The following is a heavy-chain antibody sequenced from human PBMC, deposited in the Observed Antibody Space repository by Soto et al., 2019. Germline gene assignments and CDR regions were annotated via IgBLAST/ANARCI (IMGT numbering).Heavy chain of an antibody. J-gene: IGHJ4*02. CDR3: ARGYYYDFWSGYPHFDY. Sequence: GGSLRLSCSASGFTFSSYAMHWVRQAPGKGLEYVSTVSSNGSSTYYADSVKGRFTISRDNSKNTLYLQMNSLRAEDTAVYYCARGYYYDFWSGYPHFDYWGQGTLVTVSS. CDR1: GFTFSSYA. V-gene: IGHV3-64*04. D-gene: IGHD3-3*01. CDR2: VSSNGSST.